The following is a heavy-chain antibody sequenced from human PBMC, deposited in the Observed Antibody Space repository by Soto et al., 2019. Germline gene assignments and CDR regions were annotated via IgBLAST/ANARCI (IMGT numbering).Heavy chain of an antibody. V-gene: IGHV1-69*06. CDR3: ARDLTLRYFDWPNPMDV. CDR2: IIPIFGTA. J-gene: IGHJ6*02. D-gene: IGHD3-9*01. CDR1: GGTFSSYA. Sequence: SVKVSCKASGGTFSSYAISWVRQAPGQGLEWMGGIIPIFGTANYAQKFQGRVTITADKSTSTAYMELSSLRSEDTAVYYCARDLTLRYFDWPNPMDVWGQGTTVTVSS.